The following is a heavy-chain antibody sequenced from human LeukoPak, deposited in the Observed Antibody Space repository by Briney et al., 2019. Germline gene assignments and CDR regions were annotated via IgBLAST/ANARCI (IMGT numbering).Heavy chain of an antibody. D-gene: IGHD2-15*01. J-gene: IGHJ2*01. V-gene: IGHV4-59*13. Sequence: SETLSLTCTLSGSSITNYYWNWIRHPPGKGLKWIGFIYYTGSTNYNPSLKSRVTISLDTSKNQFSLRLNSVTAADTAVYYCARGYCSGGSCYYFDLWGRGTLVTVSS. CDR3: ARGYCSGGSCYYFDL. CDR2: IYYTGST. CDR1: GSSITNYY.